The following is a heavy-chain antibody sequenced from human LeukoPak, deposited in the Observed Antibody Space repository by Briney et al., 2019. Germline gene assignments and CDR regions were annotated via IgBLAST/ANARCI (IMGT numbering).Heavy chain of an antibody. D-gene: IGHD6-19*01. CDR3: ARAQDSGWSRYFDY. V-gene: IGHV4-30-4*08. CDR1: GGSIGSGNYY. Sequence: SETLSLTCTVSGGSIGSGNYYWSWIRQPPGKGLEWIGYMYYSGTTYYNPSLKSPVTISADTSKNQFSLKLSSVTAADTAVYYCARAQDSGWSRYFDYWGQGTLVTVSS. J-gene: IGHJ4*02. CDR2: MYYSGTT.